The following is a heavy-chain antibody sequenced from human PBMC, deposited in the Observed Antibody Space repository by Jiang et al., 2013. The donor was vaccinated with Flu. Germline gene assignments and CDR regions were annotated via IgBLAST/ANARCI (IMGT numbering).Heavy chain of an antibody. Sequence: SGAEVKKPGASVKVSCKASGYTFTSYGISWVRQAPGQGLEWMGWISAYNGNTNYAQKLQGRVTMTTDTSTSTAYMELRSLRSDDTAVYYCARDGIMGDIVVVPAAIVWFDPWGQGTLVTVSS. D-gene: IGHD2-2*01. CDR2: ISAYNGNT. V-gene: IGHV1-18*01. J-gene: IGHJ5*02. CDR3: ARDGIMGDIVVVPAAIVWFDP. CDR1: GYTFTSYG.